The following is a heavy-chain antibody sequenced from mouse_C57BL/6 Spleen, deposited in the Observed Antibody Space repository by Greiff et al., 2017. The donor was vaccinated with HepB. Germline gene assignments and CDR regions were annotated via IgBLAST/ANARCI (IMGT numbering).Heavy chain of an antibody. CDR2: IHPNSGST. Sequence: QVQLQQPGAELVKPGASVKLSCKASGYTFTSYWMHWVKQRPGQGLEWIGMIHPNSGSTNYNEKFKSKATLTVDKSSSTAYMQLISLTSEDSAVYYCARQGPWFAYWGQGTLVTVSA. CDR3: ARQGPWFAY. CDR1: GYTFTSYW. V-gene: IGHV1-64*01. D-gene: IGHD3-3*01. J-gene: IGHJ3*01.